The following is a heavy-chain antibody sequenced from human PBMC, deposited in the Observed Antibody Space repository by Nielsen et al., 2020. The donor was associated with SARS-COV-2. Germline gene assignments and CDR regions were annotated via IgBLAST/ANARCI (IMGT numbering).Heavy chain of an antibody. D-gene: IGHD3-3*01. CDR1: GFTFSSYA. Sequence: GESLKIHCPASGFTFSSYAMSWVRQAQGKGLEWVSAISGSGGSTYYADSVKGRFTISRDNSKNTLYLQMNSLRAEDTAVYYCSRDSDFCSGYYIAHAFDTCGQATMSIVSS. V-gene: IGHV3-23*01. CDR3: SRDSDFCSGYYIAHAFDT. CDR2: ISGSGGST. J-gene: IGHJ3*02.